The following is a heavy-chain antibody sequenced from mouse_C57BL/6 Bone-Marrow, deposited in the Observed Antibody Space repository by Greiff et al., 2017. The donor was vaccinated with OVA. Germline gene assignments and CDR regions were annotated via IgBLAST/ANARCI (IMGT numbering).Heavy chain of an antibody. J-gene: IGHJ1*03. Sequence: VQLQQSGPVLVKPGASVKMSCKASGYTFTDYYMNWVKQSHGKSLEWIGVINPYNGGTSYNQKFKGKATLTVDKSSSTAYMELNSLTSEDSAVYYCARRTYWYFDVWHRDHGHRLL. CDR2: INPYNGGT. V-gene: IGHV1-19*01. CDR3: ARRTYWYFDV. CDR1: GYTFTDYY.